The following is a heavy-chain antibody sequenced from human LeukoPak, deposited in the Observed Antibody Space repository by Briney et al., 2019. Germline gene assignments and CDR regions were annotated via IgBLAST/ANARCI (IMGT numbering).Heavy chain of an antibody. Sequence: GGSLRLSCAASGFTFSNGWVHWVRQAPGKGLVWVSRFDTDGSKTTYADSVKGRFTISRDNAKNTLYLQMDSLRVEDTAVYYCARSRGGFYHYWGQGTLVTVSS. CDR3: ARSRGGFYHY. J-gene: IGHJ4*02. V-gene: IGHV3-74*01. CDR1: GFTFSNGW. D-gene: IGHD2/OR15-2a*01. CDR2: FDTDGSKT.